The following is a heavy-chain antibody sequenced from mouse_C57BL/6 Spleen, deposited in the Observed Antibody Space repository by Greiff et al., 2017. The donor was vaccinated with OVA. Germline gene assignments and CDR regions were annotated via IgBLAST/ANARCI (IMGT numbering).Heavy chain of an antibody. CDR3: ARVSHYYGSSYWYFDV. J-gene: IGHJ1*03. Sequence: VQLKESGPGLVKPSQTVFLTCTVTGISITTGNYRWSWIRQFPGNKLEWIGYIYYSGTITYNPSLTRRTTITRDTPKNQFFLEMNSLTAEDTATYYCARVSHYYGSSYWYFDVWGTGTTVTVSS. CDR2: IYYSGTI. CDR1: GISITTGNYR. V-gene: IGHV3-5*01. D-gene: IGHD1-1*01.